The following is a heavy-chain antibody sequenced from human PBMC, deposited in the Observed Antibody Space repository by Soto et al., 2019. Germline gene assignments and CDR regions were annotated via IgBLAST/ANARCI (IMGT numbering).Heavy chain of an antibody. CDR2: IYYSGST. V-gene: IGHV4-59*12. D-gene: IGHD3-10*01. CDR1: GASISRYY. CDR3: ARDAEDRRGGRSGRQYGMDV. Sequence: SETLSLTCTVSGASISRYYWSWIRQPPGKGLEWIGYIYYSGSTNYNPSLKSRVTISVDPSKNQFSLKLSSVTAAETAVYYCARDAEDRRGGRSGRQYGMDVWGQGTTVTVSS. J-gene: IGHJ6*02.